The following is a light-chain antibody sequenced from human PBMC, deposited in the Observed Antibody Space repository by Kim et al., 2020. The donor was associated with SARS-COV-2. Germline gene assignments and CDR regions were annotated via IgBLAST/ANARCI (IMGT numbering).Light chain of an antibody. CDR3: SSYTSSSTYV. Sequence: GQSITISCPGTSSDVGGYNYVSWYQQHPGKAPKLMIYDVSNRPSGVSNRFSGSKSGNTASLTISGLQAEDEADYYCSSYTSSSTYVFGTGTKVT. J-gene: IGLJ1*01. CDR2: DVS. V-gene: IGLV2-14*03. CDR1: SSDVGGYNY.